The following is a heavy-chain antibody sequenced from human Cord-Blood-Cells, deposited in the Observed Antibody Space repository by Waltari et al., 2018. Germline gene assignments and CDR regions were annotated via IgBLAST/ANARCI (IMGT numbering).Heavy chain of an antibody. D-gene: IGHD4-4*01. CDR3: AREAYSNYDY. CDR1: GGSFRGYY. V-gene: IGHV4-34*01. J-gene: IGHJ4*02. CDR2: INHSGST. Sequence: QVRLQQWGAGLLKPSETLSLTCAVYGGSFRGYYWSWIRQPPGKGLEWIGEINHSGSTNYNPSLKSRVTISVDTSKNQFSLKLSSVTAADTAVYYCAREAYSNYDYWGQGTLVTVSS.